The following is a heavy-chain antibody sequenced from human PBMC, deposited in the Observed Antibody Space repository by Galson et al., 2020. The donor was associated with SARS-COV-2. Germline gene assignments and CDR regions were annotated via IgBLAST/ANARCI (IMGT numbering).Heavy chain of an antibody. Sequence: ASVQVSCKASGYTFTSHGISWVRQAPGQALEWMGWISAYNGNTNYAQKPQGRVTMTTDTSTSTAYMELRSLRSDDTAVYYCARGPLYYYDGSGYYFTGLFDYWGQGTLVTVSS. CDR2: ISAYNGNT. V-gene: IGHV1-18*01. J-gene: IGHJ4*02. D-gene: IGHD3-22*01. CDR3: ARGPLYYYDGSGYYFTGLFDY. CDR1: GYTFTSHG.